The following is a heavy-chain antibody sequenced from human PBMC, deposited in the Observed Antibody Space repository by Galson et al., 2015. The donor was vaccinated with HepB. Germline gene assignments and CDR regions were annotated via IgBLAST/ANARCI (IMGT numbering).Heavy chain of an antibody. CDR2: ISYDRHNE. D-gene: IGHD3-10*01. J-gene: IGHJ6*04. V-gene: IGHV3-30-3*01. CDR1: GITFTSQA. Sequence: SLRLSCAASGITFTSQAMNWVRKAPGKGQEWVAVISYDRHNEYYTESVTGPHTISRDNSKDTLYLQLNSLKTEDTAAYYCARGLAYGSEGDYHYFNMDVWGEGTTVIVSS. CDR3: ARGLAYGSEGDYHYFNMDV.